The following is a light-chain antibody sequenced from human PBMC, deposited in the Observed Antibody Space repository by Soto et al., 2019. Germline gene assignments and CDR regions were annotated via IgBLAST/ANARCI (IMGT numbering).Light chain of an antibody. CDR1: HSVPTTY. Sequence: EIVLTQSPASLSLSPGERATLSCRASHSVPTTYLAWYQQKPGQAPRVLIYGSSSRATGIPDKFSGTGSGTDFTLTITRLEPEEFALYFCQQCATSPWTFGQGTKVEIK. J-gene: IGKJ1*01. CDR2: GSS. CDR3: QQCATSPWT. V-gene: IGKV3-20*01.